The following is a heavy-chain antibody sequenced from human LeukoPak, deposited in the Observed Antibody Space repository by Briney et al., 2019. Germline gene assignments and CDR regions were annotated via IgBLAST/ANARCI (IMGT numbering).Heavy chain of an antibody. CDR2: INPNSGGT. J-gene: IGHJ4*02. Sequence: GASGKVSCKASGYTFTGYYMHWVRQAPGQGLEWMGWINPNSGGTNYAQKFQGRVTMTRDTSISTAYMELSRLRSDDTAVYYCARDLPAYSNYFPYFDYWGQGTLVTVSS. CDR3: ARDLPAYSNYFPYFDY. D-gene: IGHD4-11*01. V-gene: IGHV1-2*02. CDR1: GYTFTGYY.